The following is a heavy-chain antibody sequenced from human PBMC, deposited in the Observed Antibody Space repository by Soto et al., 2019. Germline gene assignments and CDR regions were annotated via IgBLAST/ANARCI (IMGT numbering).Heavy chain of an antibody. CDR3: ARVRYGSGNWFDS. Sequence: PGGSLRLSCAASGFTFSSYLMHWVRQAPGKGLEWVSYISSSSSYTNYADSVKSRFTISRDNAKNSLYLQMNSLRDEDTAVYYCARVRYGSGNWFDSWGQGTLVTVSS. V-gene: IGHV3-11*05. CDR2: ISSSSSYT. CDR1: GFTFSSYL. J-gene: IGHJ5*01. D-gene: IGHD3-10*01.